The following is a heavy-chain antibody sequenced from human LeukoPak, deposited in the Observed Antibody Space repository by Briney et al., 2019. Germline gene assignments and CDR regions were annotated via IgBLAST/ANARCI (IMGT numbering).Heavy chain of an antibody. CDR3: ATAYCGGDCYFSYYYYGMDV. J-gene: IGHJ6*02. V-gene: IGHV1-69*13. CDR2: IIPIFGTA. D-gene: IGHD2-21*02. Sequence: SVKVSCKASGGTFSSYAISWVRQAPGQGLEWMGGIIPIFGTANYAQKFQGRVTITADESTSTAYMELSSLRSEDTAVYYCATAYCGGDCYFSYYYYGMDVWGQGTRSPSP. CDR1: GGTFSSYA.